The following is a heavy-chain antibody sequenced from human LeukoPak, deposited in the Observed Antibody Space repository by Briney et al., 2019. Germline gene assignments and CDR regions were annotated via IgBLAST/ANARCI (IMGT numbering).Heavy chain of an antibody. Sequence: GGSLRLSCAAPGFNFNTYTMNWVRQAPGKGLEWVSSISSDSSYIYYADAVHGRFTVSRDNAKYSLYLQMNSLRAEDTAVYYCVRGSYGAYDYWGQGSLVTVSS. D-gene: IGHD4-17*01. J-gene: IGHJ4*02. CDR1: GFNFNTYT. CDR2: ISSDSSYI. CDR3: VRGSYGAYDY. V-gene: IGHV3-21*01.